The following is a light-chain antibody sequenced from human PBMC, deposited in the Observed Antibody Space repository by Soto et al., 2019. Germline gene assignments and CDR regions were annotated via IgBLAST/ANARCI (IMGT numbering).Light chain of an antibody. Sequence: QSALTQPPSASGSPGQSVTISCTGTSSDVGGYNYVSWYQQHPGKAPKLMIYGVTKRPSGVPDRFSGSKSGNTASLTVSGLQAEDEADYYCTSYAGSNNFYFFGTGTKLTVL. CDR3: TSYAGSNNFYF. J-gene: IGLJ1*01. CDR2: GVT. V-gene: IGLV2-8*01. CDR1: SSDVGGYNY.